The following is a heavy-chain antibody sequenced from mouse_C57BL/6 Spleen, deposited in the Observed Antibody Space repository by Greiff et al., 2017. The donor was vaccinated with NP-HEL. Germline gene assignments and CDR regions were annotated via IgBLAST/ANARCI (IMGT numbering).Heavy chain of an antibody. CDR1: GFTFSDYY. V-gene: IGHV5-16*01. CDR3: ARGGYGYDLDY. D-gene: IGHD2-2*01. Sequence: EVNVVESEGGLVQPGSSMKLSCTASGFTFSDYYMAWVRQVPEKGLEWVANINYDGSSTYYLDSLKSRFIISRDNAKNILYLQMSSLKSEDTATYYCARGGYGYDLDYWGQGTSVTVSS. J-gene: IGHJ4*01. CDR2: INYDGSST.